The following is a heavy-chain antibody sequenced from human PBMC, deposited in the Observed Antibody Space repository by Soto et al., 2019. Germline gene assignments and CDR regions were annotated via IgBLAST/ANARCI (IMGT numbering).Heavy chain of an antibody. D-gene: IGHD3-10*01. CDR1: GFTFSSYA. CDR3: AKRNYGSELDY. V-gene: IGHV3-23*01. CDR2: ISGSGGST. J-gene: IGHJ4*02. Sequence: EVQLLESGGGLVQPGGSLRLSCAASGFTFSSYAMNWVRQAPGKGLEWVSVISGSGGSTYYADSVKGRFTISRDNSKNRLYLQMTSLRSEDTAVYYCAKRNYGSELDYWGQGTLVTVSS.